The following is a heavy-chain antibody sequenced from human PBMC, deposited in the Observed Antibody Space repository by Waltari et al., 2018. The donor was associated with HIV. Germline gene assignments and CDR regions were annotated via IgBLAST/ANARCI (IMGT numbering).Heavy chain of an antibody. CDR2: IYWDDDK. D-gene: IGHD3-16*01. CDR1: GFSLSTSGVG. V-gene: IGHV2-5*02. Sequence: QITLKESGPPLVKPTQTLTLTCTFSGFSLSTSGVGVGWLRQPPGKALEWLALIYWDDDKRYSPSLKSRLTITKDTSKNQVVLTMTNMDPVDTATYYCAHIKYDLLLGYFDYWGQGTLVTVSS. CDR3: AHIKYDLLLGYFDY. J-gene: IGHJ4*02.